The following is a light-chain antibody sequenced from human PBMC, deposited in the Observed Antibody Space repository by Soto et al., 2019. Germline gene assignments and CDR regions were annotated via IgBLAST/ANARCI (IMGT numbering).Light chain of an antibody. CDR3: QQYNSYVYS. CDR1: QSFKTW. Sequence: QMTQSPTTLSASVGDSVNITCRASQSFKTWLAWYQQKPGKAPKLIIYKASTLQTWVPSRFSASQFGTKVPLNISNLPTYYFATYYCQQYNSYVYSFGGGTKVES. J-gene: IGKJ2*03. CDR2: KAS. V-gene: IGKV1-5*03.